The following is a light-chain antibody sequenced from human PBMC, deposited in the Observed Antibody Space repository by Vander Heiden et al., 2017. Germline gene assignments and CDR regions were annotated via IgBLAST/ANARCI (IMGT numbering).Light chain of an antibody. CDR3: AAWDDSLNGWV. CDR1: SSNTGATT. J-gene: IGLJ3*02. Sequence: QSVLTPPPSASGTPGQRVTISCPGNSSNTGATTLNWYQHLPGTAPKLLIYNNDKRPSGVPDRFSGSESGISASIAISGLQSEDEADYYCAAWDDSLNGWVFGGGTKLTVL. V-gene: IGLV1-44*01. CDR2: NND.